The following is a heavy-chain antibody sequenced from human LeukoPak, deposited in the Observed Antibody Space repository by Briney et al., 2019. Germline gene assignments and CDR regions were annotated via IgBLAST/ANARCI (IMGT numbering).Heavy chain of an antibody. CDR1: GGSFSGYY. CDR2: INHSGST. Sequence: PSETLSLTYAVYGGSFSGYYWSWIRQPPGKGLEWIGEINHSGSTNYNPSLKSRVTISVDTSKNQFSLKLSSVTAADTAVYYCASSYDYGDYLYYFDYWGQGTLVTVSS. J-gene: IGHJ4*02. D-gene: IGHD4-17*01. V-gene: IGHV4-34*01. CDR3: ASSYDYGDYLYYFDY.